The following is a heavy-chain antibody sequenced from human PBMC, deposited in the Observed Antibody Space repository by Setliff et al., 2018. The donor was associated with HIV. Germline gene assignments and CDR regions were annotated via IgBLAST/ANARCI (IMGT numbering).Heavy chain of an antibody. CDR3: ARGPSSTHWSPGYFQH. D-gene: IGHD2-8*02. CDR2: INAGNGNT. V-gene: IGHV1-3*01. CDR1: GYTFTSYA. J-gene: IGHJ1*01. Sequence: ASVKVSCKASGYTFTSYAMHWVRQAPGQRLEWMGWINAGNGNTKYSQKFQGRVTITTDESTSTAYMELSSLRSEDTAVYYCARGPSSTHWSPGYFQHWGQGTPVTVSS.